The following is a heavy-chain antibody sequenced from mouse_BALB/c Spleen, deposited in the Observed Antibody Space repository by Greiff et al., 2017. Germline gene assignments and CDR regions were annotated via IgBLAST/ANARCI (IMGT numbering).Heavy chain of an antibody. D-gene: IGHD2-4*01. J-gene: IGHJ2*01. CDR2: IDPSDSET. CDR3: ARSGDYDEEVFDY. V-gene: IGHV1S127*01. Sequence: QVQLQQSGPQLVRPGASVKISCKASGYSFTSYWMHWVKQRPGQGLEWIGMIDPSDSETRLNQKFKDKATLTVDKSSSTAYMQLSSPTSEDSAVYYCARSGDYDEEVFDYWGQGTTLTVSS. CDR1: GYSFTSYW.